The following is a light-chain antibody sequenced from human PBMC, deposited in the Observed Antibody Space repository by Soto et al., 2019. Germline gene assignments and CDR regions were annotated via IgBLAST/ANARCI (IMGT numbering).Light chain of an antibody. CDR3: QSYDSSLSGWV. CDR2: DVS. J-gene: IGLJ3*02. CDR1: NSDVGGYNY. Sequence: QSALTQPAAVSGSPAQSITISCTGTNSDVGGYNYVSWYQQHPGKAPKLMIFDVSNRPSGVSNRFSGSKSGNTASLTISGLQAEDEADYYCQSYDSSLSGWVFGGGTKVTVL. V-gene: IGLV2-14*01.